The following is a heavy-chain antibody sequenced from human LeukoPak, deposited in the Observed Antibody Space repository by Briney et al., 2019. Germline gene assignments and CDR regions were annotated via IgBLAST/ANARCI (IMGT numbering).Heavy chain of an antibody. CDR1: GFTFSSYS. Sequence: GGCLRLSCAASGFTFSSYSMNWVRQAPGKGLEWVSSISSSSSYIYYADSVKGRFTISRDNAKNSLYLQMNSLRAEDTAVYYCARERVPDIVATIDAFDIWGQGTMVTVSS. CDR2: ISSSSSYI. J-gene: IGHJ3*02. D-gene: IGHD5-12*01. CDR3: ARERVPDIVATIDAFDI. V-gene: IGHV3-21*01.